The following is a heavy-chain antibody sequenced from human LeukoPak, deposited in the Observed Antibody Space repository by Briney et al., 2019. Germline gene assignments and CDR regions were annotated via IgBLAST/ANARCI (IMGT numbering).Heavy chain of an antibody. J-gene: IGHJ5*02. CDR1: GCSFSSYA. CDR3: ARAVPFYGAGTYAGSWFDP. V-gene: IGHV1-69*06. Sequence: SSVTVSCKPSGCSFSSYASSWVRQAPGQRLEWMGGIIPMFGTAYYAQQLQGRVTITAEKSTSTAYMELSSLRSEDTAVYYCARAVPFYGAGTYAGSWFDPWGQGTLVTVSS. CDR2: IIPMFGTA. D-gene: IGHD3-10*01.